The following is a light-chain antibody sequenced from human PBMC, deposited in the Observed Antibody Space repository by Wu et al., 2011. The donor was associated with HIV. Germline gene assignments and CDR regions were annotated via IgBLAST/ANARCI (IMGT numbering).Light chain of an antibody. J-gene: IGKJ5*01. V-gene: IGKV3D-20*02. CDR2: GAS. CDR3: QQGDNWPLT. CDR1: QSVNRNY. Sequence: EIVLTQSPGTLSLSPGERATLSCRASQSVNRNYLAWYQQKPGQAPRLLIYGASSRATGIPDRFSGSGSGTEFTLSISSLEPEDSGIYYCQQGDNWPLTFGQGTRLEIK.